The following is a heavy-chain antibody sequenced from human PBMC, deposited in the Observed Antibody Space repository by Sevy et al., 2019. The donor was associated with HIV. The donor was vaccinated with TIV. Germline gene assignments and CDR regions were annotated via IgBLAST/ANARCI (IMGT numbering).Heavy chain of an antibody. V-gene: IGHV4-34*01. CDR2: VSRSGST. D-gene: IGHD2-21*01. CDR3: ARSIAIPITGPVGLFFRLYSNWFDP. Sequence: SETLSLTCAVYGGSLSDHYWSWIRQPPGKGLEWIGEVSRSGSTSYNPSLASRLTISLDTSKNQFSLKLKSVPAADTAVYYCARSIAIPITGPVGLFFRLYSNWFDPWGQGTWVTVSS. CDR1: GGSLSDHY. J-gene: IGHJ5*02.